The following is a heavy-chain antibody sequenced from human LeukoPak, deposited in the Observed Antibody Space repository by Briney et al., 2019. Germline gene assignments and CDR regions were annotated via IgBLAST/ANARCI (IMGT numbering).Heavy chain of an antibody. V-gene: IGHV4-38-2*01. J-gene: IGHJ4*02. CDR2: IYHSGST. D-gene: IGHD3-22*01. CDR3: AGQHDSNGYYFY. Sequence: SETLSLTCAVTGNSVSSGYYWGGIRQPPGKGLEWIGSIYHSGSTYYNPSLKSRVTISVDTSKNRFSLKLRSVTAVDTAVYYCAGQHDSNGYYFYWGQGTLVTVSS. CDR1: GNSVSSGYY.